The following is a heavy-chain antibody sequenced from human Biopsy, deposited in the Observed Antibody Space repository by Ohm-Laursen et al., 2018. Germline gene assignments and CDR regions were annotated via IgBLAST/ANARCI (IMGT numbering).Heavy chain of an antibody. Sequence: SETLSLTCTVSGDSITTYYWNWIRQAPGKGLEWIGNIYYRGNTNYSPSLKSRVTISLDTSKNQFSLKLNSVTAADTAVYYCARDYDTSGYYYVSWGQGPLVTVSS. J-gene: IGHJ5*02. V-gene: IGHV4-59*08. CDR3: ARDYDTSGYYYVS. D-gene: IGHD3-22*01. CDR1: GDSITTYY. CDR2: IYYRGNT.